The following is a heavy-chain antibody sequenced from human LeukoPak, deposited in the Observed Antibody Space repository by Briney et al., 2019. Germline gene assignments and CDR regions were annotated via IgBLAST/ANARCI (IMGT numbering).Heavy chain of an antibody. Sequence: SETLSLTCTVSGGSISTYYWSWIRQPPGKGLEWIGYIYYSGSTNYSPSLKSRVTISKDTSKNQFSLKLSSVTAADTAVYYCARVGAAMDNFDYWGQGTLVTVS. D-gene: IGHD5-18*01. CDR1: GGSISTYY. J-gene: IGHJ4*02. CDR3: ARVGAAMDNFDY. CDR2: IYYSGST. V-gene: IGHV4-59*01.